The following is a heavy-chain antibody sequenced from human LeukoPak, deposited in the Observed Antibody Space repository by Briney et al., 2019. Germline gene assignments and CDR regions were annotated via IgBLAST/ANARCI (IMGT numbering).Heavy chain of an antibody. Sequence: SQTLSLTCAVSGGSISSGGYSWSWIRQPPGKGLEWIGYIYHSGSTYYNPSLKSRVTISVDRSRNQFSLKLSSVTAADTAVYYCARGNSGYDPGWFDPWGQGTLVTVSS. CDR1: GGSISSGGYS. CDR2: IYHSGST. D-gene: IGHD5-12*01. CDR3: ARGNSGYDPGWFDP. V-gene: IGHV4-30-2*01. J-gene: IGHJ5*02.